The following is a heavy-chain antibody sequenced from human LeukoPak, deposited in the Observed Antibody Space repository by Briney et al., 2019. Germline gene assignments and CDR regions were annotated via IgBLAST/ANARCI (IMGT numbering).Heavy chain of an antibody. V-gene: IGHV3-21*01. Sequence: GGSLRLSCAASGFTFSSYSMNWVRQAPGKGLEWVSSISSSSSYIYYADSVKGRFTISRDNAKNSLYLQMNSLRAEDTAVYYCARGAAGYVGARSFDYWGQGTLVTVSS. J-gene: IGHJ4*02. CDR3: ARGAAGYVGARSFDY. CDR2: ISSSSSYI. CDR1: GFTFSSYS. D-gene: IGHD1-26*01.